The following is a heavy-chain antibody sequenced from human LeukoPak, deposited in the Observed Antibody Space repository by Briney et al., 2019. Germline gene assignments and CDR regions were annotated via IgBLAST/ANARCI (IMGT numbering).Heavy chain of an antibody. J-gene: IGHJ6*02. CDR1: GYTFTSYG. CDR2: IIPILGIA. Sequence: SVKVSCKASGYTFTSYGISWVRQAPGQGLEWMGRIIPILGIANYAQKFQGRVTITADKSTSTAYMELSSLRSEDTAAYYCAREAVPAANYYYYGMDVWGQGTTVTVSS. D-gene: IGHD2-2*01. CDR3: AREAVPAANYYYYGMDV. V-gene: IGHV1-69*04.